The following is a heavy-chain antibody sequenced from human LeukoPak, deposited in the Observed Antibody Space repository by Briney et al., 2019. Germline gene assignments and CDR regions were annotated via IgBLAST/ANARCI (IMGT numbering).Heavy chain of an antibody. V-gene: IGHV1-69*05. CDR3: ARDHGMATIFDY. CDR1: GGTFSSYA. Sequence: GSSVKVSCKASGGTFSSYAISWLRQAPGQGLEWMGGIIPIFGTANYAQKFQGRVTITTDESTSTAYMELSSLRSEDTAVYYCARDHGMATIFDYWGQGTLVTVSS. D-gene: IGHD5-24*01. CDR2: IIPIFGTA. J-gene: IGHJ4*02.